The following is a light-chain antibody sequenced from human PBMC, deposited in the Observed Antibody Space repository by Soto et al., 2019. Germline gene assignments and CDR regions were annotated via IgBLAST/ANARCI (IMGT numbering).Light chain of an antibody. V-gene: IGLV1-40*01. J-gene: IGLJ1*01. CDR2: GNS. CDR1: SSNIGAGYD. CDR3: QSYDSSLSGYV. Sequence: QSVLTQPPSVSGAPGQRVTISCTGSSSNIGAGYDVHWYQQLPGTAPKLLIYGNSNRPSGVPDRFSGSKSGTSASLATTGLQAEDEADCYCQSYDSSLSGYVFGTGTKVTVL.